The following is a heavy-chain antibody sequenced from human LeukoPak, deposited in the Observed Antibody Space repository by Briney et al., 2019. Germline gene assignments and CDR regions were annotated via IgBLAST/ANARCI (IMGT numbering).Heavy chain of an antibody. CDR2: ISAYNGNT. CDR3: AREGWFGELLNNWFDP. Sequence: ASVTVSCKASGYTLTSYGISWVRQAPGQGPEGMGWISAYNGNTNYAQKLQGRGTITTDTSTSTAYMELRSLRSDDTAVYYCAREGWFGELLNNWFDPWGQGTLVTVSS. D-gene: IGHD3-10*01. CDR1: GYTLTSYG. J-gene: IGHJ5*02. V-gene: IGHV1-18*01.